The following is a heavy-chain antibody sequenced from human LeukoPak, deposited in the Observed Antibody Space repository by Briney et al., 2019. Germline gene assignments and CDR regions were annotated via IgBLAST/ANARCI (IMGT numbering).Heavy chain of an antibody. Sequence: ASVKVSCKASGYTFTGYYMHWVRQAPGQGLEWMGWINPNSGGTNYAQKFQGRVTMTRDTSISTAYMELSRLRSDDTAVYYCARDRHVLLWFGELNYYGMDVWGQGTTVTVSS. CDR2: INPNSGGT. V-gene: IGHV1-2*02. D-gene: IGHD3-10*01. CDR3: ARDRHVLLWFGELNYYGMDV. J-gene: IGHJ6*02. CDR1: GYTFTGYY.